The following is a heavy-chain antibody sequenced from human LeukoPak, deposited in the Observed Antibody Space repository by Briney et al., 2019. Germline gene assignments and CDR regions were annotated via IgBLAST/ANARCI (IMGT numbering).Heavy chain of an antibody. CDR1: NGSISIYY. V-gene: IGHV4-4*07. Sequence: PSETLSLTCTVSNGSISIYYWSWVRQPAGKGLEWIGRISASGSTNYNPSLKSRVTMSLDTSKNQFSLKLSSVTAADTAVYCCAREITVTRPFDYWGPGTLVTVSS. J-gene: IGHJ4*02. CDR2: ISASGST. CDR3: AREITVTRPFDY. D-gene: IGHD4-17*01.